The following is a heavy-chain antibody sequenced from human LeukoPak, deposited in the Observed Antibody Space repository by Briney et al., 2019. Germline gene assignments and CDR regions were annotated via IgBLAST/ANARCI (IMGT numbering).Heavy chain of an antibody. CDR1: GYTFTSYY. D-gene: IGHD4-17*01. J-gene: IGHJ4*02. V-gene: IGHV1-46*01. CDR2: INPSGGST. Sequence: VASVKVSCKASGYTFTSYYMHWVRQAPGQGLEWMGIINPSGGSTSYTQKFQGRVTMTRDTSTSTVYMELSSLRSEDTAVYYCAGSVTTWSYFDYWGQGTLVTVSS. CDR3: AGSVTTWSYFDY.